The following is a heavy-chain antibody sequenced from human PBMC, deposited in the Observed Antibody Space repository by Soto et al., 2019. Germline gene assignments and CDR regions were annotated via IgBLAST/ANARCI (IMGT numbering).Heavy chain of an antibody. D-gene: IGHD6-19*01. Sequence: PGGSLRLSCAVSGLTFSSYAMSCVRQAPGKGLEWVSSISGSGGSTYYADSVKGRFTVSRDNSKNTLYLQMNSLRAEDTAVYYCAKDSSGWDNWFDPWGQGTLVTVSS. CDR1: GLTFSSYA. V-gene: IGHV3-23*01. J-gene: IGHJ5*02. CDR2: ISGSGGST. CDR3: AKDSSGWDNWFDP.